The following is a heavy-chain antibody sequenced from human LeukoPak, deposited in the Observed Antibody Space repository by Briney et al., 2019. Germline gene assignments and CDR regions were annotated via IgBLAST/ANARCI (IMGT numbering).Heavy chain of an antibody. Sequence: GGSLRLSCAASGFTFSIYEMNWVRQAPGKGLEWVSDISGSGGSTYYADSVKGRFTISRDNSKNTLYLQMNSLRAEDTAVYYCAKKHSTGLDPWGQGTLVTVSS. CDR2: ISGSGGST. CDR1: GFTFSIYE. J-gene: IGHJ5*02. CDR3: AKKHSTGLDP. V-gene: IGHV3-23*01. D-gene: IGHD2/OR15-2a*01.